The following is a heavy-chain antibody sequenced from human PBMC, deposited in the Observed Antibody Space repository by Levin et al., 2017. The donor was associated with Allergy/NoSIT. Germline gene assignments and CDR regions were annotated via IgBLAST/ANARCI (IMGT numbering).Heavy chain of an antibody. CDR3: ARDSEPYSSPEGSYFDY. Sequence: PGGSLRLSCAASGFTFSSYAMHWVRQAPGKGLEWVAVISYDGSNKYYADSVKGRFTISRDNSKNTLYLQMNSLRAEDTAVYYCARDSEPYSSPEGSYFDYWGQGTLVTVSS. CDR2: ISYDGSNK. J-gene: IGHJ4*02. D-gene: IGHD6-13*01. V-gene: IGHV3-30-3*01. CDR1: GFTFSSYA.